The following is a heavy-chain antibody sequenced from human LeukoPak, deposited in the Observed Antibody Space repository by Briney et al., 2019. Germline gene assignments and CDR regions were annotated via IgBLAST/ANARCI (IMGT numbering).Heavy chain of an antibody. Sequence: GGSLRLSCAASGFTFSSYWMSWVRQAPGKGLAWVANIKQDGSEKYYVDSVKGRFTISRDNAKNSLYLQMNSLRAEDTAVYYCARDDCSSISCYHNWFDPWGQGTLVTVSS. CDR3: ARDDCSSISCYHNWFDP. V-gene: IGHV3-7*01. J-gene: IGHJ5*02. D-gene: IGHD2-2*01. CDR2: IKQDGSEK. CDR1: GFTFSSYW.